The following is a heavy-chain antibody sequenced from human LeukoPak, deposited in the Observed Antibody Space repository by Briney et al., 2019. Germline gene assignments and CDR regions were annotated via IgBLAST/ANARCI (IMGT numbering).Heavy chain of an antibody. Sequence: PSETLSLTCAVYGGSFSGYYWSWIRQPPGKGLEWIGEINHSGSTNYNPSLKSRVTISVDTSKNQFSLKLSSVTAADTAVCYCATVAAADDYWGQGTLVTVSS. CDR2: INHSGST. J-gene: IGHJ4*02. CDR3: ATVAAADDY. CDR1: GGSFSGYY. D-gene: IGHD6-13*01. V-gene: IGHV4-34*01.